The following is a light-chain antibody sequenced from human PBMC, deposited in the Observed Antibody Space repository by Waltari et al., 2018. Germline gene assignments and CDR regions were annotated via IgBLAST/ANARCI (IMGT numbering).Light chain of an antibody. CDR3: NSYTRANTRV. J-gene: IGLJ2*01. CDR2: DVS. V-gene: IGLV2-14*03. Sequence: QSALTQPASVSGSPGQSITISCTGTSSDVGAYNYVSWYQQYPGKAPKLMIFDVSNRPAGVSNRFSGSKSGNTASRTSSGLQAEDEADYYCNSYTRANTRVFGGGTKLTVL. CDR1: SSDVGAYNY.